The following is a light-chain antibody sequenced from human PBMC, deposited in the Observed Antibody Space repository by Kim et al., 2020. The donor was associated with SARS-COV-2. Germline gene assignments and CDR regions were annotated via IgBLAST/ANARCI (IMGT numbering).Light chain of an antibody. J-gene: IGKJ2*01. Sequence: EIVLTQSPATLSLSPGERATLSCRASQSVSRYLAWYQQKPGQAPRLLIYDASNRATGIPARFSGSGSGTDFTLTISSLEPEDFAVYYCQQRSNWPTFGQGTKLEL. V-gene: IGKV3-11*01. CDR2: DAS. CDR3: QQRSNWPT. CDR1: QSVSRY.